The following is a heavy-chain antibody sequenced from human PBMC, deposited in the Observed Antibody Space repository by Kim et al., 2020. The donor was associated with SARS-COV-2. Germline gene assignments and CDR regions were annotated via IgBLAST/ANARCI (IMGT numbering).Heavy chain of an antibody. CDR3: AREMYSGYDLGGPFDY. J-gene: IGHJ4*02. Sequence: ASVKVSCKASGYTFTSYGISWVRQAPGQGLEWMGWISAYNGNTNYAQKLQGRVTMTTDTSTSTAYMELRSLRSDDTAVYYCAREMYSGYDLGGPFDYWGQGTLVTVSS. D-gene: IGHD5-12*01. V-gene: IGHV1-18*04. CDR1: GYTFTSYG. CDR2: ISAYNGNT.